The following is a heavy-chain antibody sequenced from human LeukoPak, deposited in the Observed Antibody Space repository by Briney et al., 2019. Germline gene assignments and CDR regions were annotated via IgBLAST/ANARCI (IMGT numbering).Heavy chain of an antibody. V-gene: IGHV1-2*02. J-gene: IGHJ5*02. CDR1: GYTFTGYY. CDR3: ARARSGILVRRFWFDP. Sequence: ASVKVSCKASGYTFTGYYMHWVRQAPGQGLEWMGWINPNSGGTNYAQKFQGRVTMTRDTSVSTAYMELSRLRSDDTAVYYCARARSGILVRRFWFDPWGQGTLVTVSS. CDR2: INPNSGGT. D-gene: IGHD1-1*01.